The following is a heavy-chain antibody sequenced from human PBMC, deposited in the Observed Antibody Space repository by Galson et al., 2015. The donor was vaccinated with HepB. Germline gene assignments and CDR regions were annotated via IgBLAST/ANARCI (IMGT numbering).Heavy chain of an antibody. CDR1: GFTFSSYA. J-gene: IGHJ4*02. Sequence: SLRLSCAASGFTFSSYAMSWVRQAPGKGLEWVSTISGSGSATYHADSVKGRFTISRDNSKNTLYLQMNSLRAEDTAVYYCVRDADRGGDFDYWGQGTQVTVSS. V-gene: IGHV3-23*01. D-gene: IGHD3-10*01. CDR2: ISGSGSAT. CDR3: VRDADRGGDFDY.